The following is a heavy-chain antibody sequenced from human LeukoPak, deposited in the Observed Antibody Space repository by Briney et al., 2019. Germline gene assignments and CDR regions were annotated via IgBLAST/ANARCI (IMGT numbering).Heavy chain of an antibody. J-gene: IGHJ4*02. Sequence: PGGSLRLSCAASGFTFSTHWMHWVRQAPGKGLVWVSRINTGGSSRSYADSVKGRFTISRDNAKNTLYLQMNSLRAEDTAVYYCARDFYSRGYWGQGTLVTVSS. D-gene: IGHD2-15*01. CDR3: ARDFYSRGY. V-gene: IGHV3-74*01. CDR1: GFTFSTHW. CDR2: INTGGSSR.